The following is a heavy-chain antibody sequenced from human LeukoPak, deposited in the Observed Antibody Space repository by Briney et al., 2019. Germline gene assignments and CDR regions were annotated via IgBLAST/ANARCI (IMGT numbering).Heavy chain of an antibody. D-gene: IGHD6-6*01. V-gene: IGHV3-11*01. CDR2: ITTGNTE. CDR1: RF. J-gene: IGHJ6*04. CDR3: VREPRVSEPEGTV. Sequence: PGGFLRLSCAASRFRIRQAPGKGLEWVSYITTGNTEYYADSVKGRFTISRDNAKNSVYLQMNSLRAEDTAVYYCVREPRVSEPEGTVWGKGTTVTVSP.